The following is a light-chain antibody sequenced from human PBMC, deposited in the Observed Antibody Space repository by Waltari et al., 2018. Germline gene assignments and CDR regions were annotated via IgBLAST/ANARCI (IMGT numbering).Light chain of an antibody. V-gene: IGLV3-10*01. CDR1: ALPKKY. CDR3: FSTDSSDNHRV. CDR2: EDS. Sequence: SYELTQPPSVSVSPGQTARITCSGDALPKKYAYWYQQKSGQAPVLVIYEDSKRPSGIPERFSGSSSGTMATLTITGPQVEDASHYYCFSTDSSDNHRVFGGVTKLTVL. J-gene: IGLJ2*01.